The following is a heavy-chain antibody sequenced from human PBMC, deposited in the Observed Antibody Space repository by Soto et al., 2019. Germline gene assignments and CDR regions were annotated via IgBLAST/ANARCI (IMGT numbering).Heavy chain of an antibody. CDR3: ARVLEYSGPGVFDI. Sequence: GASVKVSCKASGYTFTSYAMHWVRQAPGQRLEWMGWINAGNGNTKYSQKFQGRVTITRDTSASTAYMELSSLRSEDTAVYYCARVLEYSGPGVFDIWGQGTMVTGSS. J-gene: IGHJ3*02. CDR2: INAGNGNT. D-gene: IGHD5-12*01. CDR1: GYTFTSYA. V-gene: IGHV1-3*01.